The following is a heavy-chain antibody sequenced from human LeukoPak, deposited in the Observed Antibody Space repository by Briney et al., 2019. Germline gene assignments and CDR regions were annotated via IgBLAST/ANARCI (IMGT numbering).Heavy chain of an antibody. CDR3: AKNGDFWSAFFFS. D-gene: IGHD3-3*01. CDR1: GFVFTGYG. J-gene: IGHJ5*02. Sequence: RASVKVSCKASGFVFTGYGFTWVRQAPGQGLEWMGWINTHTGNPTYAQGFTGRFVFSLDTSVNTAYLQITSLKAEDTAVYYCAKNGDFWSAFFFSWGQGTLVTVSS. CDR2: INTHTGNP. V-gene: IGHV7-4-1*02.